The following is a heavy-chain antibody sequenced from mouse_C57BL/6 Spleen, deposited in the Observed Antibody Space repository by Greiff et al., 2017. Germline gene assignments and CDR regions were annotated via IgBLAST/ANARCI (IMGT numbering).Heavy chain of an antibody. Sequence: EVKLVESGGGLVKPGGSVKFSCAASGFTISSDAMSWVRQTPEKRLEWVATISDGGSYTSYADNVQGRFTISRDNAKNNLYLQMSHLTSEDTAKYYCAKGGSQLRLLCDVDDWGPGTSVTVSS. J-gene: IGHJ4*01. CDR2: ISDGGSYT. D-gene: IGHD6-1*01. V-gene: IGHV5-4*03. CDR1: GFTISSDA. CDR3: AKGGSQLRLLCDVDD.